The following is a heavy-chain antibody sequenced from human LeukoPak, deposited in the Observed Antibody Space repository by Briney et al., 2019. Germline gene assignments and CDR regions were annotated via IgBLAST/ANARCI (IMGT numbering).Heavy chain of an antibody. J-gene: IGHJ4*02. D-gene: IGHD6-13*01. CDR3: ARDLTSIAAAGREESFDY. CDR2: ISYDGSNK. Sequence: GGSLRLSCAASGFTFSSYAMHWVRQAPGKGVERVAVISYDGSNKYYADSVKGRFTISRDNSKNTLYLQMNSLRAEDTAVYYCARDLTSIAAAGREESFDYWGQGTLVTVSS. CDR1: GFTFSSYA. V-gene: IGHV3-30-3*01.